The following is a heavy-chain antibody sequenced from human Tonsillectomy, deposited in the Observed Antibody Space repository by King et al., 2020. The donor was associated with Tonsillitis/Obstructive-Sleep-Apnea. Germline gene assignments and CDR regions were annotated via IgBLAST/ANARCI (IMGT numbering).Heavy chain of an antibody. CDR3: ARIVWGGGDYYMDV. J-gene: IGHJ6*03. D-gene: IGHD7-27*01. Sequence: VTLKESGPVLVKPTETLTLTCTVSGFSLSNARMGVSWIRQPPGKALEWLAHIFSNDEKSYSTSLNSRLTISKDTSKSQVVLTMTTMDPVDTATYYCARIVWGGGDYYMDVWGKGTTVTVSS. CDR1: GFSLSNARMG. V-gene: IGHV2-26*01. CDR2: IFSNDEK.